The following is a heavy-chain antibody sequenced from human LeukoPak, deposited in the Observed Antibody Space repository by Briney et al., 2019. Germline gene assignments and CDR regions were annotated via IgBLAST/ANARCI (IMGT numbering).Heavy chain of an antibody. CDR1: GGSISSGGYY. V-gene: IGHV4-31*03. CDR2: IYYSGST. Sequence: SQTLSLTCTVSGGSISSGGYYWSWIRQHPGKGLEWIGYIYYSGSTYYNPSLESRVTISVDTSKNQFSLKLSSVTAADTAVYYCAREPLLYCSSTSCGAFDIWGQGTMVTVSS. J-gene: IGHJ3*02. CDR3: AREPLLYCSSTSCGAFDI. D-gene: IGHD2-2*01.